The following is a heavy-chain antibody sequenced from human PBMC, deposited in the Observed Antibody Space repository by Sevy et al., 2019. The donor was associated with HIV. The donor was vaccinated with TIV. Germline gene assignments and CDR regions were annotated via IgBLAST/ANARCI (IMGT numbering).Heavy chain of an antibody. CDR2: ITGSGGST. J-gene: IGHJ6*02. Sequence: GGSLRLSCAASGFTLSSYAMTWVRQTPRKGLEWVSTITGSGGSTNYADSLKGRFTISTDNSKSELYLQMNFLRAEDTAVSYYLKTGGVRRRHCYYYMDVWGQGTTVTVSS. V-gene: IGHV3-23*01. CDR3: LKTGGVRRRHCYYYMDV. D-gene: IGHD3-16*01. CDR1: GFTLSSYA.